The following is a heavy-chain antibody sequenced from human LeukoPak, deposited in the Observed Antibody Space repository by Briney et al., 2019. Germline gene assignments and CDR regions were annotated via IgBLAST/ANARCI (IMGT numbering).Heavy chain of an antibody. CDR2: IYYSGST. CDR3: ARNYYVNAFDI. V-gene: IGHV4-59*01. J-gene: IGHJ3*02. CDR1: GGSISSYY. D-gene: IGHD3-10*02. Sequence: SETLSLTCTVSGGSISSYYWSWIRQPPGKGLEWIGYIYYSGSTNYNPSLKSRVTISVDTSKNRFSLKLSSVTAADTAVYYCARNYYVNAFDIWGQGTMVTVSS.